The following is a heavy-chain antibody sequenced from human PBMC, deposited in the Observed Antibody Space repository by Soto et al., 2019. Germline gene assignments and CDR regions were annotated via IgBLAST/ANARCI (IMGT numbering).Heavy chain of an antibody. CDR2: IYHSGST. J-gene: IGHJ4*02. Sequence: SETLSLTCAVSGYSISSGYYWGWIRQPPGKGLEWIGSIYHSGSTYYNPSLKSRVTISVDTSKNQFSLKLSSVTAADTAVYYCARAATGYSSSWRYFDYWGQGTLVTVSS. CDR3: ARAATGYSSSWRYFDY. V-gene: IGHV4-38-2*01. CDR1: GYSISSGYY. D-gene: IGHD6-13*01.